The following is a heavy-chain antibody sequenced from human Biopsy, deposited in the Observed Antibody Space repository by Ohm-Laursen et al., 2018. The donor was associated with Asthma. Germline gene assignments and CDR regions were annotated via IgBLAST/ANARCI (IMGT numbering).Heavy chain of an antibody. Sequence: SDTLSLTCRVSGGYTGSSDHHWAWIRQAPGKGLEWIGFVFWSGSTHYSRSLERRVSISIDTATNEFSMKLWSVTPADTAVYFCARAVSYGDIYFGIDVWGPGNTVVVS. CDR1: GGYTGSSDHH. CDR2: VFWSGST. V-gene: IGHV4-30-4*02. J-gene: IGHJ6*02. D-gene: IGHD4-17*01. CDR3: ARAVSYGDIYFGIDV.